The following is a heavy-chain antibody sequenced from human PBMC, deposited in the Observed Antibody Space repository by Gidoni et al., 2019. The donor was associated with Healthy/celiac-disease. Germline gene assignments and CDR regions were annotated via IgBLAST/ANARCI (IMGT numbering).Heavy chain of an antibody. Sequence: ISAYNGNTNYAQKLQGRVTMTTDTSTSTAYMELRSLRSDDTAVYYCARCVGIAVAGPLSGVYFDYWGQGTLVTVSS. CDR2: ISAYNGNT. D-gene: IGHD6-19*01. J-gene: IGHJ4*02. CDR3: ARCVGIAVAGPLSGVYFDY. V-gene: IGHV1-18*01.